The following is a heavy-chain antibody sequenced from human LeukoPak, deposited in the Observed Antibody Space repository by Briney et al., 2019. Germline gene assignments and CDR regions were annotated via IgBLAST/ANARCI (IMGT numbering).Heavy chain of an antibody. V-gene: IGHV3-30*18. D-gene: IGHD4-17*01. CDR3: AKNYGDYYYYYAVDV. CDR2: ISYDGDNK. Sequence: PGGSLRLSCAVSGFTFRTYGMHWVRQAPGKGLEWVAVISYDGDNKWYANSVKGRFSTSRDNSKNTLYLEMNSLRAEDTAVYYCAKNYGDYYYYYAVDVWGQGTTVTVSS. CDR1: GFTFRTYG. J-gene: IGHJ6*02.